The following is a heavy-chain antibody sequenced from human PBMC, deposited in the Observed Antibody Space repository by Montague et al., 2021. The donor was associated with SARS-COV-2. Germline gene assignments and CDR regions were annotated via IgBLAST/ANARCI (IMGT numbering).Heavy chain of an antibody. CDR3: AKGLGARDLYYLDS. CDR1: GFTFSSYA. J-gene: IGHJ4*02. Sequence: SLRLSCAASGFTFSSYAMSWVRQTPGKGLEWVALTYNGGSSRCYADSVKGRFTISRDNSKNTLFLQMNSLRADDTAVYYCAKGLGARDLYYLDSWGQGTLVTVSS. V-gene: IGHV3-23*03. CDR2: TYNGGSSR. D-gene: IGHD3/OR15-3a*01.